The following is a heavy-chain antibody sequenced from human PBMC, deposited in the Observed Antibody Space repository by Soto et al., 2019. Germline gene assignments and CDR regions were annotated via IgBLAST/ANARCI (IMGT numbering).Heavy chain of an antibody. D-gene: IGHD3-9*01. Sequence: SVKVSCKASGGTFSTSAISWVRQAPGQGLEWMGGIMPIFRTPDYAQKFQGRVTITADESTSTAYMELSGLRSDDTAVYYCARDKDWQQSGGKYYYMLVVWG. CDR2: IMPIFRTP. V-gene: IGHV1-69*13. J-gene: IGHJ6*02. CDR3: ARDKDWQQSGGKYYYMLVV. CDR1: GGTFSTSA.